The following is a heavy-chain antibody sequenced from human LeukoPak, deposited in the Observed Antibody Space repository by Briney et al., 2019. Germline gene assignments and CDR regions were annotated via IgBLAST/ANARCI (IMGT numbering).Heavy chain of an antibody. J-gene: IGHJ4*02. CDR1: GYTFTGYY. D-gene: IGHD6-6*01. V-gene: IGHV1-2*02. CDR2: INPNSGGT. Sequence: ASVKVSCKASGYTFTGYYMHWVRQAPGQGLEWMGWINPNSGGTNYAQKFQGRVTMTRDTSISTAYMELSRLRSDDTAVYYCAREEYSSSSVDYWGQGTLVTVSS. CDR3: AREEYSSSSVDY.